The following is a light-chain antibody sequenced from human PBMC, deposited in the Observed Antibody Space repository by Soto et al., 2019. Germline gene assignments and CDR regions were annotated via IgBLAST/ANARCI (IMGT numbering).Light chain of an antibody. Sequence: QAVVTQEPSFSVSPGRTVTLTCGLSSGSVSTSYYPSWYQQTPGQAPRTLIYNTNTRSSGVPDRFSGSILGNKAALTITGAQADDESDYYCVLYMGSGISVFGGGTQLTLL. J-gene: IGLJ3*02. CDR2: NTN. CDR1: SGSVSTSYY. CDR3: VLYMGSGISV. V-gene: IGLV8-61*01.